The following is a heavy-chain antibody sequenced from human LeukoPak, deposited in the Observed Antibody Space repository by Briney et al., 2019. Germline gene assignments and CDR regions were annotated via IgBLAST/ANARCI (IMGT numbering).Heavy chain of an antibody. V-gene: IGHV3-21*01. Sequence: PGGSLRLSCAASAFTFSSYSMNWVRQAPGKGLEWVSSISSSSSYIYYADSVKGRFTISRDNAKNTLYLKMNSLRAEDTAVYYCAKGHGWEASYYYYYMDVWGKGTTVTISS. CDR3: AKGHGWEASYYYYYMDV. CDR2: ISSSSSYI. J-gene: IGHJ6*03. CDR1: AFTFSSYS. D-gene: IGHD1-26*01.